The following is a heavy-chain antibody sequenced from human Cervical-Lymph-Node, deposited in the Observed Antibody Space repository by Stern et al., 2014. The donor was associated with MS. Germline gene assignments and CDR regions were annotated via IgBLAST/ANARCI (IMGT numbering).Heavy chain of an antibody. CDR3: ARIIDNSGYDYDY. CDR1: GYSITTSGVG. J-gene: IGHJ4*02. D-gene: IGHD5-12*01. CDR2: IYWEREN. Sequence: ESGPTLVKPTQTLTLTCTFSGYSITTSGVGGGWIHQPPGKALERLALIYWERENRYSPSLKGRFNISKSTPKNHAVVTMTKMDPVDTATYYCARIIDNSGYDYDYWGQGTLVTVSS. V-gene: IGHV2-5*02.